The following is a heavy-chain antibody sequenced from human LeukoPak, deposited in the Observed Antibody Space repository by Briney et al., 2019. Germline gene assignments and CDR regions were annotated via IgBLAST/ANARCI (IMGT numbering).Heavy chain of an antibody. D-gene: IGHD3-9*01. V-gene: IGHV3-30-3*01. J-gene: IGHJ6*02. CDR3: ARDEQAGDVRYFDWLFPRYYYYGMDV. CDR2: ISYDGSNK. Sequence: GGSLRLSCAASGFTFSSYAMHWVRQAPGKGLEWVAVISYDGSNKYYADSVKGRFTISRDNSKNTLYLQMNSLRVEDTAVYYCARDEQAGDVRYFDWLFPRYYYYGMDVWGQGTTVTVSS. CDR1: GFTFSSYA.